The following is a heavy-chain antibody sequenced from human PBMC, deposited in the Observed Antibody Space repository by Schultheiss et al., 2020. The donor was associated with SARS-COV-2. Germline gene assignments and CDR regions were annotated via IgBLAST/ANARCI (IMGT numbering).Heavy chain of an antibody. J-gene: IGHJ6*02. CDR3: AKAPSYGDYYYGMDV. D-gene: IGHD1-26*01. CDR1: GFTFSSYG. V-gene: IGHV3-30*18. Sequence: GESLKISCAASGFTFSSYGMHWVRQAPGKGLEWVAVISYDGSNKYYADSVKGRFTISRDNSKNTLYLQMNSLRAEDTAVYYCAKAPSYGDYYYGMDVWGQGTTVTVSS. CDR2: ISYDGSNK.